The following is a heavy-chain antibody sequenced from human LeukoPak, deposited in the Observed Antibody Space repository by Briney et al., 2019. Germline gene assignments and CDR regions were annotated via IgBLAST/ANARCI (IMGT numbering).Heavy chain of an antibody. J-gene: IGHJ4*02. CDR1: GGSISSYY. D-gene: IGHD3-16*01. Sequence: SETLSLTCTVSGGSISSYYWSWIRQHPGKGLEWIGYIYYTGSTYYNPSLKSRLTISVDTSKKQFSLKLSSVTAADTAVYYCARSVGGYYFDYWGQGTLVTVSS. CDR3: ARSVGGYYFDY. V-gene: IGHV4-59*06. CDR2: IYYTGST.